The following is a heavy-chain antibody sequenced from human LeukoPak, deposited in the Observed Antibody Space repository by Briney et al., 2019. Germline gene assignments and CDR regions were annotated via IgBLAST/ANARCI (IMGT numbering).Heavy chain of an antibody. CDR3: ASYCTGGSCSSYFFDY. Sequence: SETLSLTCTLSGDSTNTYFWSWIRQPPGKGLEWIGLIFHSGSTDYNPSLKSRVTISVDTSKNQFSLKLSSVTAADTAVYYCASYCTGGSCSSYFFDYWGLGILVTVAS. V-gene: IGHV4-59*01. J-gene: IGHJ4*02. CDR1: GDSTNTYF. D-gene: IGHD2-8*02. CDR2: IFHSGST.